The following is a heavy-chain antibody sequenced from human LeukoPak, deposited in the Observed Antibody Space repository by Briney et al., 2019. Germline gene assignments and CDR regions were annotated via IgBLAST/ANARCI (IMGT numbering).Heavy chain of an antibody. CDR2: IYDRGPA. J-gene: IGHJ5*01. D-gene: IGHD3-10*01. V-gene: IGHV4-30-2*01. CDR1: GYAITSGGFS. Sequence: PSRTLSLTCTVSGYAITSGGFSWNWIRQPPGKGLEWIGCIYDRGPAYYNPSLKSRFTISVDRPKNQFFLNVTSLTAADTAVYYCARSRQASGLFNSWGQGTLVVVSS. CDR3: ARSRQASGLFNS.